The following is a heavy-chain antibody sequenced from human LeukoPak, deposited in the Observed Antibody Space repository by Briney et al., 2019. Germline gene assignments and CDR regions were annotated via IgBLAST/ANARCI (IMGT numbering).Heavy chain of an antibody. Sequence: GGSLRLSCAASGFTFSSYWMHWVRQGPGKGLVWVSRIYSDGSRTTYADSVKGRFTISGDNAKNTLYLQMNSLRAEDTAVYYCARSGRGGAFDIWGQGTLVTVSS. V-gene: IGHV3-74*01. CDR1: GFTFSSYW. CDR3: ARSGRGGAFDI. J-gene: IGHJ4*02. CDR2: IYSDGSRT. D-gene: IGHD1-26*01.